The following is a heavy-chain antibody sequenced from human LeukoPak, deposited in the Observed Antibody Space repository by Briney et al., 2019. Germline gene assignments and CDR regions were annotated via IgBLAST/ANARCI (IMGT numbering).Heavy chain of an antibody. CDR3: LGYCSGNNCYSGGY. J-gene: IGHJ4*02. CDR2: ISGSGGST. D-gene: IGHD2-15*01. V-gene: IGHV3-23*01. CDR1: GFTFSDYY. Sequence: GGSLRLSCAASGFTFSDYYMSWIRQAPGKGLEWVSAISGSGGSTYYADSVKGRFTISRDNSKNTQSLQMNSLRAEDTAVYYCLGYCSGNNCYSGGYWGQGTLVTVSS.